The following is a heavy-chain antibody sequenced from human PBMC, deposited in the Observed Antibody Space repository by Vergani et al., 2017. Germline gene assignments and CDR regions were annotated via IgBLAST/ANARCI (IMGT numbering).Heavy chain of an antibody. V-gene: IGHV4-31*03. D-gene: IGHD3-10*01. J-gene: IGHJ5*02. CDR1: GGSISSSSYY. CDR3: ARDRTGITMVRGVIAGHWFDP. Sequence: QLQLQESGPGLVKPSETLSLTCTVSGGSISSSSYYWSWIRQHPGKGLEWIGYIYYSGSTYYNPSLKSRVTISVDTSKNQFSLKLSSVTAADTAVYYCARDRTGITMVRGVIAGHWFDPWGQGTLVTVSS. CDR2: IYYSGST.